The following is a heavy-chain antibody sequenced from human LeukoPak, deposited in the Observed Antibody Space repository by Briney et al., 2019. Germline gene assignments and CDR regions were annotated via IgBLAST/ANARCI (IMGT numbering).Heavy chain of an antibody. D-gene: IGHD6-25*01. CDR2: ISYDGSNK. Sequence: GRSLRLSCAASGFTFSSYGMHWVRQAPGKGLGWVAVISYDGSNKYYADSVKGRFTTSRDNSKNTLYLQMNSLRAEDTAVYYCAKDQRQRYYYYGMDVWGKGTTVTVSS. V-gene: IGHV3-30*18. CDR1: GFTFSSYG. J-gene: IGHJ6*04. CDR3: AKDQRQRYYYYGMDV.